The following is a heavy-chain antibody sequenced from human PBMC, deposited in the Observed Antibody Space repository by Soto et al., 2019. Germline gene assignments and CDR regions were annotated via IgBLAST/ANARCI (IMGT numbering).Heavy chain of an antibody. CDR2: IYYTGNT. CDR3: ARGYCSGGSCPLGMEA. V-gene: IGHV4-31*03. CDR1: GDSINSGGYY. J-gene: IGHJ6*02. D-gene: IGHD2-15*01. Sequence: QVQLQESGPGLVKPSQTLPLTCTVSGDSINSGGYYWSWIRQHPVKGLEWIGYIYYTGNTYYNPSLKSRITISMDTSKNQFSLKLVSVTAADTAVYFCARGYCSGGSCPLGMEAWGQGTTVIVSS.